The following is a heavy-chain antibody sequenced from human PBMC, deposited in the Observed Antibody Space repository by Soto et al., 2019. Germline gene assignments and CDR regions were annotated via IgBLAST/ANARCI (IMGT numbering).Heavy chain of an antibody. CDR3: ARTLVVVPAAIYYYYGIYV. CDR2: IYPGDSDT. CDR1: GYSFTSYW. Sequence: GESLKISCKGSGYSFTSYWIGWVRQMPGKGLEWMGIIYPGDSDTRYSPSFQGQVTISADKSISTAYLQWSSLKASDTAMYYCARTLVVVPAAIYYYYGIYVCGQGTTVTVSS. V-gene: IGHV5-51*01. J-gene: IGHJ6*02. D-gene: IGHD2-2*01.